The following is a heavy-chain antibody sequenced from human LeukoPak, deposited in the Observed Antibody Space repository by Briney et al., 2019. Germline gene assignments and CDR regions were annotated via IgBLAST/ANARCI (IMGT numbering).Heavy chain of an antibody. CDR2: ISGDGDIT. J-gene: IGHJ4*02. D-gene: IGHD3-22*01. CDR1: GFTFDDYA. Sequence: PGGSLRLSCAASGFTFDDYAMHWVRQAPGKGLEWVSLISGDGDITYYTDSVKGRFTISRDNRKNSLYLQMSSLRTEDTALYCCAKEPHYYDSSGYYWGQGTLVTVSS. V-gene: IGHV3-43*02. CDR3: AKEPHYYDSSGYY.